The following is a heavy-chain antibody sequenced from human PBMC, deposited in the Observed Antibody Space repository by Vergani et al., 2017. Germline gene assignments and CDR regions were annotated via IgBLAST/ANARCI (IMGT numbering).Heavy chain of an antibody. D-gene: IGHD4-17*01. V-gene: IGHV1-69-2*01. CDR3: ATPQTVTTGGMEV. CDR2: VDPEDGET. J-gene: IGHJ6*02. Sequence: EVQLVQSGAEVKKPGATMQISCKVSGYTFTDHYMHWVNQAPGKGLAWMGLVDPEDGETIYAEKFKGRVTIAADTSTDTAHLELSSLRSEDTAVYYCATPQTVTTGGMEVGGQGTTVIVS. CDR1: GYTFTDHY.